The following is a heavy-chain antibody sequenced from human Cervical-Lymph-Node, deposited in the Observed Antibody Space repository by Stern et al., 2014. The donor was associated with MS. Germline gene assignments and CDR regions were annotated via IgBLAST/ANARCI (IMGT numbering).Heavy chain of an antibody. J-gene: IGHJ6*02. CDR1: GFNFSSYA. CDR3: ARDLVWFGELAWGAMDV. V-gene: IGHV3-30-3*01. CDR2: ISYDGSKA. Sequence: VQLLESGGGVVQPGGALRLSCAASGFNFSSYAMQWVRQAPGKGLEWMAVISYDGSKAYYTESVKGRFTVSRDNSKNTLYLKVSSLRPEYTAECYCARDLVWFGELAWGAMDVWGHGTTVTVSS. D-gene: IGHD3-10*01.